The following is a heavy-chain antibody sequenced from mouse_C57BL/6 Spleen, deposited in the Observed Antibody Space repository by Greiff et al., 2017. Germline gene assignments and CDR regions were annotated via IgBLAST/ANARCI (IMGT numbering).Heavy chain of an antibody. CDR3: TIHDGYSRFAY. J-gene: IGHJ3*01. D-gene: IGHD2-3*01. CDR2: IDPEDGDT. Sequence: VQLQQSGAELVRPGASVKLSCTASGFNIKDYYMHWVKQRPEQGLEWIGRIDPEDGDTEYAPKFQGKATMTADTSSNTAYLQLSSLTSEDTAVYYCTIHDGYSRFAYWGQGTLVTVSA. CDR1: GFNIKDYY. V-gene: IGHV14-1*01.